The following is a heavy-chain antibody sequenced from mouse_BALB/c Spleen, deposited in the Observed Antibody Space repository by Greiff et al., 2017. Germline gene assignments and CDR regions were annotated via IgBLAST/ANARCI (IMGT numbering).Heavy chain of an antibody. J-gene: IGHJ4*01. Sequence: LVESGGGLVKPGGSLKLSCAASGFTFSSYAMSWVRQTPEKRLEWVASISSGGSTYYPDSVKGRFTISRDNARNILYLQMSSLRSEDTAMYYGARGGYGSSSDYAMDYWGQGTSVTVSS. CDR1: GFTFSSYA. D-gene: IGHD1-1*01. V-gene: IGHV5-6-5*01. CDR2: ISSGGST. CDR3: ARGGYGSSSDYAMDY.